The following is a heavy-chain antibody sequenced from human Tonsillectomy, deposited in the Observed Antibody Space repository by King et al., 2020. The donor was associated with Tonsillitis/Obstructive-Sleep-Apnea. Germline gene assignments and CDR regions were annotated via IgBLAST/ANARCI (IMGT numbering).Heavy chain of an antibody. Sequence: VQLVQSGGGVVQPGRSLRLSCAASGFTFSNYAIHWVRQAPGKGLEWVAVISYDGSNKYYADSMKGRFTISRDNSKNTLYLQMNSLRAEDTAVYYCARGDGIVVVIASSFDYWGQGTLVTVSS. J-gene: IGHJ4*02. CDR2: ISYDGSNK. D-gene: IGHD2-21*01. CDR1: GFTFSNYA. V-gene: IGHV3-30*04. CDR3: ARGDGIVVVIASSFDY.